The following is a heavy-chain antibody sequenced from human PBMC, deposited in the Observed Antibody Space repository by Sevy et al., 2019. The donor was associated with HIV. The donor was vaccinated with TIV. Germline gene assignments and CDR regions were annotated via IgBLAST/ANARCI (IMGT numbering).Heavy chain of an antibody. CDR3: VRDDNDFWSGYYASENYYYGTDV. CDR1: GFTFSSYA. CDR2: IWYDGSNK. V-gene: IGHV3-33*01. J-gene: IGHJ6*02. D-gene: IGHD3-3*01. Sequence: GGSLRLSCAASGFTFSSYAIHWVRQAPGKGLEWVAVIWYDGSNKYYADSVKGRFTISRDNSKNTLHLQMKSLRAEDTAVYYCVRDDNDFWSGYYASENYYYGTDVWGQGTSVTVSS.